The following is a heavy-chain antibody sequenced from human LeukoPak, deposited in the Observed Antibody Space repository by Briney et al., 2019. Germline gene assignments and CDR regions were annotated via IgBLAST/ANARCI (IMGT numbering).Heavy chain of an antibody. Sequence: SVKVSCKASGGTFSSYAISWVRQAPGQGLEWMGGIIPIFGTANYAQKFQGRVTITTDEYTSTAYMELSSLRSEDTAVYYCARGPFTWIQLWLGGAFDIWGQVTMVTVSS. D-gene: IGHD5-18*01. V-gene: IGHV1-69*05. CDR3: ARGPFTWIQLWLGGAFDI. J-gene: IGHJ3*02. CDR1: GGTFSSYA. CDR2: IIPIFGTA.